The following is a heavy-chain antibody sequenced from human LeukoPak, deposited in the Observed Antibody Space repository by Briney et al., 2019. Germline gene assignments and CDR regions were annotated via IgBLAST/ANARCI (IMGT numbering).Heavy chain of an antibody. Sequence: SETLSLTCTVSGDSVSSYFWSWIRQPPGKGLEWIGHIYYSGSTNYNPSLKSQVTISVDTSKNQFSLKLNSVTAADTAVYYCARRGSSWSTIDYWDQGTLVTVSS. CDR1: GDSVSSYF. J-gene: IGHJ4*02. CDR2: IYYSGST. V-gene: IGHV4-59*08. D-gene: IGHD6-13*01. CDR3: ARRGSSWSTIDY.